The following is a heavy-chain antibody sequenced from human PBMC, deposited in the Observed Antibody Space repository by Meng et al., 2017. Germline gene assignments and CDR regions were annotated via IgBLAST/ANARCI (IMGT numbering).Heavy chain of an antibody. V-gene: IGHV4-34*01. J-gene: IGHJ4*02. Sequence: QGQRRPEGGGLFKPSETPSPTGAVYGGAVSGYDWSWIRQPPGKGLEWIGEINHSGSTNYNPSLKSRVTISVDTSKNQFSLKLSSVTAADTAVYYCARRGIAARPFYYWGQGTLVTVSS. D-gene: IGHD6-6*01. CDR1: GGAVSGYD. CDR2: INHSGST. CDR3: ARRGIAARPFYY.